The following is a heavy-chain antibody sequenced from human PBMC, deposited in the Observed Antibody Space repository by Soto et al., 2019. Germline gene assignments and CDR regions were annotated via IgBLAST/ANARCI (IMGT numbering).Heavy chain of an antibody. V-gene: IGHV3-33*01. CDR2: IWNDGSKE. D-gene: IGHD3-22*01. J-gene: IGHJ4*02. CDR3: ARTSYYDKTGVFDY. Sequence: GGSLRLSCAASGFIFSSYGMHWVRQAPGKGLEWVALIWNDGSKEYYANSVKGRFTISRDNHKNTVSLQMSSLRAEDTAVYYCARTSYYDKTGVFDYWGQGTLVTVSS. CDR1: GFIFSSYG.